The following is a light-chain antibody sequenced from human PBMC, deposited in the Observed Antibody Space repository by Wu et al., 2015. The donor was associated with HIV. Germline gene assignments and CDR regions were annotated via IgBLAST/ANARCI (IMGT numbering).Light chain of an antibody. CDR3: QQLNGFPLT. Sequence: AIQLTQSPSSLSASIGDRVNITCRASQDIFTYLAWYQQTPGKAPRVLIYDASTLRSGVSSRFSGSGSGTDFTLTISGLQREDFAIYFCQQLNGFPLTFGQGSRLEI. J-gene: IGKJ5*01. V-gene: IGKV1-13*02. CDR2: DAS. CDR1: QDIFTY.